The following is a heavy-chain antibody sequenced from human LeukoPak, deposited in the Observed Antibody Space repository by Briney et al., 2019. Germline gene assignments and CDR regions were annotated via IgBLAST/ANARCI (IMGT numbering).Heavy chain of an antibody. J-gene: IGHJ4*02. D-gene: IGHD2-2*01. V-gene: IGHV3-7*02. CDR1: GFTFSSYA. CDR3: ASYHY. Sequence: GRSLRLSCAASGFTFSSYAMHWVRQAPGKGLEWVANIKEDGSETSYVDSVKGRFTISRDNAKNSLYLQMSGLRAEDTAVYYCASYHYWGQGTLVTVSS. CDR2: IKEDGSET.